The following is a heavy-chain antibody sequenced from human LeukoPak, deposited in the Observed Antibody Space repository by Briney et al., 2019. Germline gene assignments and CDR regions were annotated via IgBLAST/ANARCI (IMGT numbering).Heavy chain of an antibody. CDR2: ISTSTTTI. CDR3: ARDSDVHCSGGSCTNFDY. J-gene: IGHJ4*02. D-gene: IGHD2-15*01. Sequence: PGGSLRLSCEASGFTFSSYSMNWVRQAPGKGLEWISYISTSTTTIYYANSVKGRFTISRDNARKSLYLQMNSLRAEDTAIYYCARDSDVHCSGGSCTNFDYWGQGTLVTVSS. CDR1: GFTFSSYS. V-gene: IGHV3-48*04.